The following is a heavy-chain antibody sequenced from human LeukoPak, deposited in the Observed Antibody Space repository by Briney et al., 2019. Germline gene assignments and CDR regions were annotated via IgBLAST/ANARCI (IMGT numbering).Heavy chain of an antibody. J-gene: IGHJ4*02. V-gene: IGHV3-23*01. CDR3: AKGPAPIAVAGTDY. Sequence: PGGSLRLSCAASGFTFSSYAMSWVRQAPGKGLEWVSAISGSGGSTHYADSVKGRFTISRDNSKNTLYLQMNSLRAEDTAVYYCAKGPAPIAVAGTDYWGQGTLVTVSS. CDR2: ISGSGGST. CDR1: GFTFSSYA. D-gene: IGHD6-19*01.